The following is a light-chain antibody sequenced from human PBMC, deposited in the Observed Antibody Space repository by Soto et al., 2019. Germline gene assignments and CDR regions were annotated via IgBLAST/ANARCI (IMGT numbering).Light chain of an antibody. CDR1: DIGSQT. CDR3: HVWKAYSHHRV. V-gene: IGLV3-21*02. Sequence: SYELTQPPSLSVAPGQTATITCGGDDIGSQTVHWYRLKPGQAPVLVVHDDSRRPSGTPDRVSGSNSGDTATLTISRVEAGDEANYYCHVWKAYSHHRVFGGGTKLTVL. J-gene: IGLJ3*02. CDR2: DDS.